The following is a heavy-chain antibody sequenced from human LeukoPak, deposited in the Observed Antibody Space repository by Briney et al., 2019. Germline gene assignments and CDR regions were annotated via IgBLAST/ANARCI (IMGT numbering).Heavy chain of an antibody. CDR1: GGTFSSYA. J-gene: IGHJ6*02. CDR3: TFGQGRSSSRHGLYFSYYYYYGMDV. Sequence: SVKVSCKASGGTFSSYAISWVRQAPGQGLEWMGGIIPIFGTANYAQKFQGRVTITADESTSTAYMELSSLRSEDTAVYYCTFGQGRSSSRHGLYFSYYYYYGMDVWGQGTTVTVSS. D-gene: IGHD6-13*01. V-gene: IGHV1-69*13. CDR2: IIPIFGTA.